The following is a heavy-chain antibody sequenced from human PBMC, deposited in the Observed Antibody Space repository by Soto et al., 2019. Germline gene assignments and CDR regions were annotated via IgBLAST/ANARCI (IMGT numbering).Heavy chain of an antibody. V-gene: IGHV4-38-2*01. J-gene: IGHJ5*02. CDR1: GYSINSDYY. D-gene: IGHD5-18*01. Sequence: PSETLSLTCHVSGYSINSDYYWAWIRQPPGKGLEWIGSVYRTAIPLYNPSLKSRVSISVDISKNQFSLNLTSVTAADTAVYYCARRRRPRERYFHPWGEAPRVTVCS. CDR2: VYRTAIP. CDR3: ARRRRPRERYFHP.